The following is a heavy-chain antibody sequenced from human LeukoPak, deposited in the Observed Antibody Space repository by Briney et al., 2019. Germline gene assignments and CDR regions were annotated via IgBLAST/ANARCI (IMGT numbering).Heavy chain of an antibody. V-gene: IGHV4-34*01. CDR2: INHSGST. D-gene: IGHD3-16*02. CDR3: ARGGISYDYVWGSYRPRAYYFDY. J-gene: IGHJ4*02. Sequence: KPSETLSLTRAVYGGSFSGYYWSWIRQPPGKGLEWIGEINHSGSTNYNPSLKSRVTISVDTSKNQFSLKLSSVTAADTAVYYCARGGISYDYVWGSYRPRAYYFDYWGQGTLVTVSS. CDR1: GGSFSGYY.